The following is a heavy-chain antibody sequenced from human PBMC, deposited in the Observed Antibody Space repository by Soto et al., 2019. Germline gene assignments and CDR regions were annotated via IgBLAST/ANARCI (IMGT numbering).Heavy chain of an antibody. D-gene: IGHD5-18*01. Sequence: ASVNVSGKASGYTFTGDYMHWVRQAPGQGLEWMGWINPNSGGTNYAQKFQGRVTMTRDTSISTAYMELSRLRSDDTAVYYCARDYRYGPGGGMDVWGQATRVTHSS. V-gene: IGHV1-2*02. CDR1: GYTFTGDY. J-gene: IGHJ6*02. CDR2: INPNSGGT. CDR3: ARDYRYGPGGGMDV.